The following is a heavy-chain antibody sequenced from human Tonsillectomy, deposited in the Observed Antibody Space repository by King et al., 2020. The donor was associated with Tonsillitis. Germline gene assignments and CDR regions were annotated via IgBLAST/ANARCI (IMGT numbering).Heavy chain of an antibody. Sequence: VQLVESGGALVQPGGSLRLSCAASGFTFSSYGMNWVRQAPGKGLEWVSTISAGGGATDYAGSVEGRFAISRDNSKNTLYLQMHNLSAEDTAVYYCAKKKDTGGTSAFDYWGQGTLVTVSS. CDR2: ISAGGGAT. CDR3: AKKKDTGGTSAFDY. V-gene: IGHV3-23*04. CDR1: GFTFSSYG. J-gene: IGHJ4*02. D-gene: IGHD1-14*01.